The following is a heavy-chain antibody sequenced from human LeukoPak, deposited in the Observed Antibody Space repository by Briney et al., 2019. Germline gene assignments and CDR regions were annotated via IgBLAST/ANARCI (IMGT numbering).Heavy chain of an antibody. CDR1: GGSISSGSYY. D-gene: IGHD1-26*01. Sequence: SETLSLTCTVSGGSISSGSYYWSWIRQPAGKGLEWIGRIYTSGRSTNYHPSLKRRVTISLDTSKNQFSLNLSSVTAADTAVYYCARTPAGESDAFDIWGQGTMVTVSS. CDR3: ARTPAGESDAFDI. V-gene: IGHV4-61*02. CDR2: IYTSGRST. J-gene: IGHJ3*02.